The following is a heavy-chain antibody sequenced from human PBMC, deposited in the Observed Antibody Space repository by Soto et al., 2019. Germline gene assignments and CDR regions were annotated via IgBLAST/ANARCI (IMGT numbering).Heavy chain of an antibody. Sequence: PSETLSLTCTVYGGSMSEYFWSWIRQSPGKGLEWIGYVYYLGSTDYNPSLKSRVTISVDTSKRQFSLKLSSVTVADTAVYYCARDGYDGSGSPYPAYWGPGAQVTVSS. CDR3: ARDGYDGSGSPYPAY. CDR2: VYYLGST. V-gene: IGHV4-59*01. D-gene: IGHD3-10*01. CDR1: GGSMSEYF. J-gene: IGHJ4*02.